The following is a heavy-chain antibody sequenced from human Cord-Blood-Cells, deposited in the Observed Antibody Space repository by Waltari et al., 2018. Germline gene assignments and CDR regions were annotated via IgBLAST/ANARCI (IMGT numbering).Heavy chain of an antibody. V-gene: IGHV1-24*01. CDR2: FDPEDGET. Sequence: QVQLVQSGAEVKKPGASVKVSCKVSGHTLTELSMPWVRQAPGKGLEWMGGFDPEDGETIYAQKFQGRVTMTEDTSTDTAYMELSSLRSEDTAVYYCATTHPVREMRSLAFDIWGQGTMVTVSS. J-gene: IGHJ3*02. CDR1: GHTLTELS. D-gene: IGHD3-16*01. CDR3: ATTHPVREMRSLAFDI.